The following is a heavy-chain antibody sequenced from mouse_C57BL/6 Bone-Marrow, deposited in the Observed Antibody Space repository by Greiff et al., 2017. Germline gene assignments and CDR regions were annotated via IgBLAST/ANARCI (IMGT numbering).Heavy chain of an antibody. V-gene: IGHV1-42*01. Sequence: EVQLQQSGPELVKPGASVKISCKASGYSFTGYYMNWVKQSPEKSLEWIGEINPSTGGTTYNQKFKTKATLTVDKSSSTAYMQLKSLTSEDSAVYYCARDGYYSFDYWGQGTTLTVSS. CDR2: INPSTGGT. D-gene: IGHD2-3*01. CDR1: GYSFTGYY. CDR3: ARDGYYSFDY. J-gene: IGHJ2*01.